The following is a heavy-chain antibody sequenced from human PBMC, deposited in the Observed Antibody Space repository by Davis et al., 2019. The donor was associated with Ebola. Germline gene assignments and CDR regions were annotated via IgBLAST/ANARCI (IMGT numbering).Heavy chain of an antibody. V-gene: IGHV3-21*01. Sequence: GGSLRFSCAASGFTLSSYSMNWVRQAPGKGLEWVSSISYSSSYIYYGDSVKGRFTISRDDAKKSLYLQMDSLRAEDTAVYYCAQQLGDYGGNALRYWGQGTLVTVSS. CDR3: AQQLGDYGGNALRY. D-gene: IGHD4-23*01. J-gene: IGHJ4*02. CDR2: ISYSSSYI. CDR1: GFTLSSYS.